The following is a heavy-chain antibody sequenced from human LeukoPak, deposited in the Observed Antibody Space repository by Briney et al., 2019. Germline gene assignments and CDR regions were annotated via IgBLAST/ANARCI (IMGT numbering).Heavy chain of an antibody. V-gene: IGHV3-21*01. J-gene: IGHJ6*03. CDR1: GFTFSSYS. CDR2: ISSSSSYI. Sequence: GGSLRLSCAASGFTFSSYSMNWVRQAPGKGLEWVSSISSSSSYIYYADSVKGRFTISRDNAKNTLYLQMNSLRAEDTAVYYCAREAGYSSSWYVDVDFYYYMDVWGKGTTVTVSS. D-gene: IGHD6-13*01. CDR3: AREAGYSSSWYVDVDFYYYMDV.